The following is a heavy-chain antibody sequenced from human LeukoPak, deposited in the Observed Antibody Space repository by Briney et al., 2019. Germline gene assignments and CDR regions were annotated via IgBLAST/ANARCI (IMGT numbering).Heavy chain of an antibody. Sequence: GASVKVSCKASGYTFTSYAMNWVRQAPGQGLEWMGWINTTTGNPTYAQGFTGRFVFSLDTSVSTAYLQISSLKAEDTAVYYCAKLERHHYYYYYMDVWGKGTTVTVSS. CDR3: AKLERHHYYYYYMDV. J-gene: IGHJ6*03. D-gene: IGHD1-1*01. V-gene: IGHV7-4-1*02. CDR2: INTTTGNP. CDR1: GYTFTSYA.